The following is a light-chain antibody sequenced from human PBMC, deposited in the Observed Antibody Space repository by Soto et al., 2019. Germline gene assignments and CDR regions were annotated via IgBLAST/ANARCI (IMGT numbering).Light chain of an antibody. CDR2: KAS. Sequence: DIQITQSPSTLSASVGDRVTITCRASQSISSWLAWYQQKPGQAPTPLIYKASTLHSGVPSRFSGSGSGAEFTHVISSLQSDDSAIYYCQQYNDNWTFGQGTKVE. J-gene: IGKJ1*01. CDR3: QQYNDNWT. V-gene: IGKV1-5*03. CDR1: QSISSW.